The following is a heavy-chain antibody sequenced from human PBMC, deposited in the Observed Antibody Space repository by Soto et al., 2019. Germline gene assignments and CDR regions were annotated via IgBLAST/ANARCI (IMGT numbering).Heavy chain of an antibody. CDR2: ISGSGGST. V-gene: IGHV3-23*01. Sequence: GGSLRLSCAASGFPFSSYAMSWVRQAPGKGLEWVSAISGSGGSTYYADSVKGRFTISRDNSKNTLYLQMNSLRAEDTAVYYCAKVYCSGGSCYLGWTFDIWGQGTMVTVSS. D-gene: IGHD2-15*01. CDR3: AKVYCSGGSCYLGWTFDI. CDR1: GFPFSSYA. J-gene: IGHJ3*02.